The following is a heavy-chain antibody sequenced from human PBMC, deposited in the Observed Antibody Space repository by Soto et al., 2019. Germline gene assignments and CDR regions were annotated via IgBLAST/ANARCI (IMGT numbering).Heavy chain of an antibody. D-gene: IGHD3-10*01. V-gene: IGHV1-69*02. Sequence: QVQLVQSGAELKKPGSSVRLSCKTSGDTFNFYTINWVRQAPGLGLEWMGRTIHRLSMSTYALKFQGRLTISADKSTSTAYMVLNSLKPEDSAMYYCATSYGSGSQAYDFWGQGALVTVSS. J-gene: IGHJ4*02. CDR1: GDTFNFYT. CDR3: ATSYGSGSQAYDF. CDR2: TIHRLSMS.